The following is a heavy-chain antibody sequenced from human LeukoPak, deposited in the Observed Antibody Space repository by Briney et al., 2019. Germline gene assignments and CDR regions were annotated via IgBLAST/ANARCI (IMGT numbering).Heavy chain of an antibody. Sequence: GGSLRLSCGASGFIFGNYYMSWVRQAPGKGLEWVAAIKVTVSTTYHADSVKGRFTIARDNSKNTLYLQMNSLRSEDTATYYCCDGMDVWGQGTTVAVSS. CDR3: CDGMDV. CDR1: GFIFGNYY. V-gene: IGHV3-23*01. CDR2: IKVTVSTT. J-gene: IGHJ6*02.